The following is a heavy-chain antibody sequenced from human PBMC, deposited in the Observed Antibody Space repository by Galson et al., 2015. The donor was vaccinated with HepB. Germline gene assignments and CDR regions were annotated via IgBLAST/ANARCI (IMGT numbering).Heavy chain of an antibody. CDR2: NIPIFNKA. Sequence: SVKVSCKASGGTFSTYTFSWVRQAPGQGLEWMRGNIPIFNKANYAQKFQGRVTITADESTSTAYMELSSLRSEDTAVYYCARPGGADTSMVTPFDYWGQGTLVTVSS. D-gene: IGHD5-18*01. CDR3: ARPGGADTSMVTPFDY. V-gene: IGHV1-69*13. CDR1: GGTFSTYT. J-gene: IGHJ4*02.